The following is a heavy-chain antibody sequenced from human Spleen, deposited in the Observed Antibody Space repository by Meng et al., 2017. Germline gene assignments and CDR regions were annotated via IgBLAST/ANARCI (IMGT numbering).Heavy chain of an antibody. J-gene: IGHJ4*02. V-gene: IGHV4-34*01. CDR1: GGSFSDYY. D-gene: IGHD4-11*01. CDR3: ARGPTTMAHDFDY. Sequence: QLPPWGAGLLKPSETLSLTCVVSGGSFSDYYWSWIRQPPGKGLEWIGEINHSGSTNYNPSLESRATISVDTSQNNLSLKLSSVTAADSAVYYCARGPTTMAHDFDYWGQGTLVTVSS. CDR2: INHSGST.